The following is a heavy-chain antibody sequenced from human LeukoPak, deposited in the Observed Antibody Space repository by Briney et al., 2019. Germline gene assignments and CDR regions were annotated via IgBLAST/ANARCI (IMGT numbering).Heavy chain of an antibody. CDR1: GFTFSSHG. J-gene: IGHJ4*02. CDR3: AKDSQGWNFDY. Sequence: GGSLRLSCAASGFTFSSHGMHWVRQAPGKGLEWVAFIRYDRISKYADSVRGRFTISRDNSKNTLYLQMNSLRAEDTAVYYCAKDSQGWNFDYWGQGTLVTVSS. V-gene: IGHV3-30*02. CDR2: IRYDRISK. D-gene: IGHD5-24*01.